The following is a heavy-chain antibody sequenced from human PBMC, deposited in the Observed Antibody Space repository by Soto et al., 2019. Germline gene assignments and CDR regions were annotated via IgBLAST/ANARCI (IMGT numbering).Heavy chain of an antibody. CDR2: ISAYNGNT. Sequence: QVQLVQSGAEVKKPGASVKVSCKASGYTFTSYGISWVRQAPGQGLEWMGWISAYNGNTNYAQKRQGRVTMTTDTSTSTAYMELRSLRSDDTAVYYCARVIPSYRRLEIAPGGYWGQGTLVTVSS. CDR3: ARVIPSYRRLEIAPGGY. J-gene: IGHJ4*02. V-gene: IGHV1-18*01. CDR1: GYTFTSYG. D-gene: IGHD3-16*01.